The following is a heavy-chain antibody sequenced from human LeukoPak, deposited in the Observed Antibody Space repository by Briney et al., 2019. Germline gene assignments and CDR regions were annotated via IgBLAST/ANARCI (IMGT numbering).Heavy chain of an antibody. CDR1: GFTFSSYA. Sequence: GGSLRLSCAASGFTFSSYAISWVRQALGKGLEWVSAISGSGGSIYYADSVKGRFTISRDNSKNTLYLQMNSLRAEDTAVYYCATIPAGGAYDIWGQGTMVTVSS. V-gene: IGHV3-23*01. J-gene: IGHJ3*02. CDR3: ATIPAGGAYDI. CDR2: ISGSGGSI. D-gene: IGHD3-16*01.